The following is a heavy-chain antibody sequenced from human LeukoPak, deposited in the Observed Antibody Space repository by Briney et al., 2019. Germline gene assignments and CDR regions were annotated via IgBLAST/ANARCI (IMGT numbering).Heavy chain of an antibody. CDR3: ARIGYCSGGSCYSGFAYYYYGMDV. J-gene: IGHJ6*02. Sequence: GGSLRLSCAASGFTFSSYEMNWVRQAPGKGLEWVSYISSSGSTIYYADSVKGRFTISRDNAKNSLYLQMNSLRAEDTAVYYCARIGYCSGGSCYSGFAYYYYGMDVWGQGTTVTVSS. V-gene: IGHV3-48*03. CDR2: ISSSGSTI. D-gene: IGHD2-15*01. CDR1: GFTFSSYE.